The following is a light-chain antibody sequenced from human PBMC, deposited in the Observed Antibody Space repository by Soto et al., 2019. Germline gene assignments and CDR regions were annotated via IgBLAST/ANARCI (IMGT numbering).Light chain of an antibody. J-gene: IGKJ4*01. CDR3: QYRGIWPPGAT. V-gene: IGKV3-11*01. Sequence: EIVLTQSPVTLSLSPGERATLSCRASQSINNYLAWYQQKPGQPPRLLIYDASNRATAIPVRFSGSGSGPDFTLTISSLEHEDSAVYYCQYRGIWPPGATFGGGTKVEIK. CDR2: DAS. CDR1: QSINNY.